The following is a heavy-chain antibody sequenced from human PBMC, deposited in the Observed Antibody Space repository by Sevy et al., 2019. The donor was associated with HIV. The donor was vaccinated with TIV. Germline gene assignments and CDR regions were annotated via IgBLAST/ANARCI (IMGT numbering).Heavy chain of an antibody. CDR1: GFTLNNYW. D-gene: IGHD2-21*02. J-gene: IGHJ4*02. CDR3: AKTLQKLPFHPHYFDY. Sequence: GGSLRLSCAASGFTLNNYWMNWVRQAPGKGLEWVANIKQDGSVKYYVDSVKGRFTISRDVSKGILYLQMNSLTAEDTAIFYCAKTLQKLPFHPHYFDYWGQGTLVTVSS. V-gene: IGHV3-7*03. CDR2: IKQDGSVK.